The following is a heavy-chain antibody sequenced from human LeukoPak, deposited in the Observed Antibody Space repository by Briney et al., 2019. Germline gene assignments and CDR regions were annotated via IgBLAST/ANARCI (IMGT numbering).Heavy chain of an antibody. J-gene: IGHJ1*01. CDR1: GGSISSGDYY. Sequence: SETLSLTCTVSGGSISSGDYYWSWIRQPPGKGLEWIGYIYYSGSTYYNLSLKSRVTISVDASKNQFSLKLSSVSAADTAVYYCARVTTVTTVKYFQHWGQGTLVTVSS. V-gene: IGHV4-30-4*01. CDR2: IYYSGST. D-gene: IGHD4-17*01. CDR3: ARVTTVTTVKYFQH.